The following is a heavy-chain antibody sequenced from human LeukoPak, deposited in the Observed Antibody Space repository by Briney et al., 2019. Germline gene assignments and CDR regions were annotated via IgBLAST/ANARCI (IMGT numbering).Heavy chain of an antibody. V-gene: IGHV4-34*01. CDR2: INHSGST. CDR3: ATALAVAEIDY. Sequence: SSETLSLTCAVYGGSFSGYYWSWIRQPPGKGLEWIGEINHSGSTNYNPSLKSRVTISVDTSKNQFSLKLSSVTAADTAVYYCATALAVAEIDYWGQGTLVTVSS. D-gene: IGHD6-19*01. J-gene: IGHJ4*02. CDR1: GGSFSGYY.